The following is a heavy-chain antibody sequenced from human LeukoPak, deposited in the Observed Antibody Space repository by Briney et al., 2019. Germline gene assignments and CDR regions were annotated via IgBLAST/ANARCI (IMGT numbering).Heavy chain of an antibody. CDR3: ARDQDDILTGYSTYFDC. CDR1: GFTFSSYS. V-gene: IGHV3-21*01. CDR2: ISSSSSYI. D-gene: IGHD3-9*01. J-gene: IGHJ4*02. Sequence: PGGSLRLSCAASGFTFSSYSMNWVRQAPGKGLEWVSSISSSSSYIYYADSVKGRFTISRDNAKNSLYLQMNSLRAEDTAVYYCARDQDDILTGYSTYFDCWGPGTLVTVSS.